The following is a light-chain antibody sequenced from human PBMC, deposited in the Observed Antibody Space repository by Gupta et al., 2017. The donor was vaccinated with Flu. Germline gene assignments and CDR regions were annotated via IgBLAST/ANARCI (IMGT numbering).Light chain of an antibody. V-gene: IGLV1-51*01. CDR2: DNN. CDR3: ATWDGSLSGVL. J-gene: IGLJ2*01. CDR1: SSDIGNNF. Sequence: KVTISCSGSSSDIGNNFVSWYQQFPGTAPKLLIYDNNKRPSGIPDRFSASKSGTSATLVITGLQTGDEADYYCATWDGSLSGVLFGGGTKLTVL.